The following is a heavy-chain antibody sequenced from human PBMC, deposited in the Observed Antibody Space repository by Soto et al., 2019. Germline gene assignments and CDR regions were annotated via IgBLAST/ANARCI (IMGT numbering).Heavy chain of an antibody. CDR2: ISDKGGSA. V-gene: IGHV3-23*01. D-gene: IGHD5-18*01. Sequence: LRLSCAASGFTFSNYAVSWVRQSPGRGLEWVASISDKGGSAKYADSVNGRFTISRDNSRNTLSLQMDTLRAEDTAVYYCARLPYSYVSLYFFDFWGQGSLVTVSS. CDR1: GFTFSNYA. J-gene: IGHJ4*02. CDR3: ARLPYSYVSLYFFDF.